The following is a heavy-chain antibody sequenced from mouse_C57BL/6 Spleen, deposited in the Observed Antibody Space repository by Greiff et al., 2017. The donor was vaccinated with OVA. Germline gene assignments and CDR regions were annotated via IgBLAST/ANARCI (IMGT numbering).Heavy chain of an antibody. J-gene: IGHJ4*01. D-gene: IGHD2-3*01. CDR1: GYAFSSYW. CDR3: ARSRWLPPYAMDY. V-gene: IGHV1-80*01. Sequence: QVQLQQSGAELVKPGASVKISCKASGYAFSSYWMNWVKQRPGKGLGWIGQIYPGDGDTNYNGKFKGKATLTADKSSSTAYMQLSSLTSEDSAVYFCARSRWLPPYAMDYWGQGTSVTVSS. CDR2: IYPGDGDT.